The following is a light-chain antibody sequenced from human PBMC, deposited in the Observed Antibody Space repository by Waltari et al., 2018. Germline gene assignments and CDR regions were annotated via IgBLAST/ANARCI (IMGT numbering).Light chain of an antibody. J-gene: IGLJ3*02. CDR1: SNDVGGYTY. CDR2: DVS. CDR3: SSYTSSLTLV. Sequence: QSALTQPASVSGSPGQSLTISCTGTSNDVGGYTYAPWYQQHPGKAPKLIIYDVSNRPSGVSNRFSGSKSGNTASLTISGLQAEDEADYYCSSYTSSLTLVFGGGTKLTVL. V-gene: IGLV2-14*03.